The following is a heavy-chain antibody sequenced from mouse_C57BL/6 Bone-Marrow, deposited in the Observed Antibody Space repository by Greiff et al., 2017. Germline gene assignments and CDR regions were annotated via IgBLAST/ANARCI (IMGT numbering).Heavy chain of an antibody. D-gene: IGHD1-1*01. CDR2: IYPGSGNT. J-gene: IGHJ2*01. V-gene: IGHV1-66*01. CDR3: ARDDYGSSYGQLDY. Sequence: QVQLKQSGPELVKPGASVKISCKASGYSFTSYYIHWVKQRPGQGLEWIGWIYPGSGNTKYNEKFKGKATLTADKSSSTAYMQLSSLTSEDSAVYYCARDDYGSSYGQLDYWGQGTTLTVSS. CDR1: GYSFTSYY.